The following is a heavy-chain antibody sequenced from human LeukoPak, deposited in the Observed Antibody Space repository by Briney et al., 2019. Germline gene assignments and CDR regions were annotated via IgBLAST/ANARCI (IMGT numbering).Heavy chain of an antibody. V-gene: IGHV3-74*01. CDR2: INNDGSST. CDR1: GFTFSSYA. J-gene: IGHJ4*02. D-gene: IGHD5-18*01. CDR3: ARAGGYSYGPGGY. Sequence: GGSLRLSCAASGFTFSSYAMGWVRQAPGKGLEWVSHINNDGSSTSYADSVMGRFTISRDNAKNTLYLQMNSLRAEDTAVYYCARAGGYSYGPGGYWGQGTLVIVSS.